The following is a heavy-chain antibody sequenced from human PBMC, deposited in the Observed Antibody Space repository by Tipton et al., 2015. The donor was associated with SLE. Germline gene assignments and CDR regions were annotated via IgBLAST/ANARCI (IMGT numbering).Heavy chain of an antibody. Sequence: GSLRLSCAASGFTFSSYSMNWVRQAPGKGLEWVSSISTSSTYIHYADSVKGRFTISRDNAKNSLYLQMNSLRAEDTAVYYCARDPGDGGYAYWGQGTLVSVSS. CDR1: GFTFSSYS. J-gene: IGHJ4*02. V-gene: IGHV3-21*01. CDR2: ISTSSTYI. D-gene: IGHD3-16*01. CDR3: ARDPGDGGYAY.